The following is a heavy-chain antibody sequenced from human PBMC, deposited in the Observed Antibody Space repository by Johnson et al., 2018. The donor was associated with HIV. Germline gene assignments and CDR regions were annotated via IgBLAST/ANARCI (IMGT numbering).Heavy chain of an antibody. D-gene: IGHD6-19*01. CDR2: ISYDGRNK. Sequence: QVQLVESGGGVVQPGRSLRLSCAASGFTFSSYPMHWVRQAPGKGLEWMTVISYDGRNKYHADSVKGRYTITRDNSKNTLYLQMNSLRVEDTAVYYCATDFRSSAWYGDAFDIWGQGTVVTVSS. CDR3: ATDFRSSAWYGDAFDI. CDR1: GFTFSSYP. J-gene: IGHJ3*02. V-gene: IGHV3-30*19.